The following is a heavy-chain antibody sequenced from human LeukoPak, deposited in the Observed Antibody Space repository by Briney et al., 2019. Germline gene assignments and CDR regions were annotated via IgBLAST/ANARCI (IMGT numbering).Heavy chain of an antibody. D-gene: IGHD5-12*01. CDR2: MNPNSGNT. Sequence: ASVKVSCKASGYTFTSYDINWVRQATGQGLEWMGWMNPNSGNTGYAQKFQGRVTMTRNTSISTAYMELSSLRSEDTAAYYCARGVLPRGWLQGRGFDYWGQGTLVTVSS. J-gene: IGHJ4*02. V-gene: IGHV1-8*01. CDR3: ARGVLPRGWLQGRGFDY. CDR1: GYTFTSYD.